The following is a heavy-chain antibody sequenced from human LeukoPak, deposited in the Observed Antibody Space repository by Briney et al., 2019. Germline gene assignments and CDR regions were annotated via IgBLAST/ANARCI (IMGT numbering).Heavy chain of an antibody. Sequence: PGGSLRLSFTASGFIFSNFAISWGRQAPRKGLEWVSVISGSGGRTNYAYSVKGRFTISRDNSKNTVYLQMNSLRAEDMAVYYCAKGRDVMEANWFVPWGQGTVVRVS. CDR1: GFIFSNFA. V-gene: IGHV3-23*01. D-gene: IGHD3-16*01. J-gene: IGHJ5*02. CDR3: AKGRDVMEANWFVP. CDR2: ISGSGGRT.